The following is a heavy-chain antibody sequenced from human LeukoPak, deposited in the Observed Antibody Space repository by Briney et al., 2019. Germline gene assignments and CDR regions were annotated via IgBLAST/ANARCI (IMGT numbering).Heavy chain of an antibody. CDR1: GGSISSYY. D-gene: IGHD3-16*02. CDR3: ARGGAYYDYVWGSYRHPDFDY. J-gene: IGHJ4*02. CDR2: IYYCGST. V-gene: IGHV4-59*01. Sequence: PSETLSLTCTVSGGSISSYYWSWIRQPPGKGLEWIGYIYYCGSTNYNPSLKSRVTISVDTSKNQFSLKLSSVTAADTAVYYCARGGAYYDYVWGSYRHPDFDYWGQGTLVTVSS.